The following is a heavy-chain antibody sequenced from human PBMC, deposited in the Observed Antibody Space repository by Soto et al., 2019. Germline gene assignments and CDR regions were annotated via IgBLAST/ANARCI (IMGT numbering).Heavy chain of an antibody. CDR2: TYCRSKWYN. D-gene: IGHD5-12*01. CDR1: GDSVSSNTAS. Sequence: QVQLQQSGPGLVKPSQTLSLTCAISGDSVSSNTASWNWSRQSPSRGLEWLGRTYCRSKWYNDYAVSVKSRIIINPATSNNQFSLQLNSVTPEDTAVYFCAKGDNLGPKTGYAFDPWGQGIMVTVSS. J-gene: IGHJ5*02. CDR3: AKGDNLGPKTGYAFDP. V-gene: IGHV6-1*01.